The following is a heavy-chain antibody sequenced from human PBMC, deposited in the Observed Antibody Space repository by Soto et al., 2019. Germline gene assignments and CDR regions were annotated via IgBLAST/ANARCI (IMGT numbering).Heavy chain of an antibody. CDR2: ISYDGSNK. Sequence: GGSLRLSCAASGFTFCSYGMHWVRQAPGKGLEWVAVISYDGSNKYYADSVKGRFTISRDNSKNTLYLQMNSLRAEDTAVYYCAKGGVEMATIRNYFDYWGQGTLVTVSS. D-gene: IGHD3-10*01. J-gene: IGHJ4*02. CDR1: GFTFCSYG. V-gene: IGHV3-30*18. CDR3: AKGGVEMATIRNYFDY.